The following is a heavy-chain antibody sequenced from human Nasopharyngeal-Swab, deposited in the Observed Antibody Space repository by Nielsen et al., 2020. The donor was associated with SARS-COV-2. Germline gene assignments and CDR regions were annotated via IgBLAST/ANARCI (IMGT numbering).Heavy chain of an antibody. J-gene: IGHJ4*02. Sequence: SETLSLTCTVSGGSISSGGYYWSWIRQHPGKGLEWIWYNYYSGSTNYNPSLKSRVTISVDTSKNQFSLTLRSVTAADPAVYYCARHVSTTVFGAVIISYFDFWGQGTLVTVSS. CDR1: GGSISSGGYY. CDR3: ARHVSTTVFGAVIISYFDF. V-gene: IGHV4-61*08. CDR2: NYYSGST. D-gene: IGHD3-3*01.